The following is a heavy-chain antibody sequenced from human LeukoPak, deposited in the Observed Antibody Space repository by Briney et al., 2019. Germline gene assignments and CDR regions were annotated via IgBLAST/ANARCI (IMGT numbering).Heavy chain of an antibody. CDR3: AREGRDGYNSAFGI. V-gene: IGHV4-34*01. CDR2: INHSGST. D-gene: IGHD5-24*01. Sequence: SETLSLTCAVYGGSFSGYYWSWIRQPPGKGLEWIGEINHSGSTNYNPSLKSRVTISADTSKNQFSLKLSSVTAADTAVYYCAREGRDGYNSAFGIWGQGTMVTVSS. J-gene: IGHJ3*02. CDR1: GGSFSGYY.